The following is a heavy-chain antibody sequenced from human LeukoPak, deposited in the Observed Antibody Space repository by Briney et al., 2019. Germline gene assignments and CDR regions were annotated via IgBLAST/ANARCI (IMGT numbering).Heavy chain of an antibody. D-gene: IGHD6-19*01. CDR1: GFTFSSYS. V-gene: IGHV3-21*01. CDR3: ARDRVGAVAGTNLDY. Sequence: PGGSLRHSCAASGFTFSSYSMNWVRQAPGKGLEWVSSISSSSSYIYYADSVKGRFTISRDNAKNSLYLQMNSLRAEDTAVYYCARDRVGAVAGTNLDYWGQGTLVTVSS. J-gene: IGHJ4*02. CDR2: ISSSSSYI.